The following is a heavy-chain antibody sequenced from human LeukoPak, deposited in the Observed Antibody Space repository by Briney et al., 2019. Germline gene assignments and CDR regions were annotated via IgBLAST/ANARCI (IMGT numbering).Heavy chain of an antibody. J-gene: IGHJ6*02. V-gene: IGHV1-46*01. CDR3: ARDGYPDILTGGGGYGMDV. D-gene: IGHD3-9*01. CDR2: INSSGGST. CDR1: GYTFTSYY. Sequence: GASVKVSCKASGYTFTSYYMHWVRQAPGQGLEWMGIINSSGGSTSYAQKFQGRVTMTRDTSTSTVYMELRSLRSDDTAVYYCARDGYPDILTGGGGYGMDVWGQGTTVTVSS.